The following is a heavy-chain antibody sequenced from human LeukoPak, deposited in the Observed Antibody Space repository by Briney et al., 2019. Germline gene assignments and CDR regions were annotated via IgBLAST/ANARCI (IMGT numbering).Heavy chain of an antibody. V-gene: IGHV5-51*01. D-gene: IGHD6-13*01. Sequence: GESLKIYCKGSGYSFTSYWIAWVRPMPGKGLELMGIIYIDYSETIYSPSFEGQVTISVDKSSITAYLQWSNLKASDTAMYYCARSDSSSRDAFDIWGQGTMVTVSS. CDR1: GYSFTSYW. CDR3: ARSDSSSRDAFDI. CDR2: IYIDYSET. J-gene: IGHJ3*02.